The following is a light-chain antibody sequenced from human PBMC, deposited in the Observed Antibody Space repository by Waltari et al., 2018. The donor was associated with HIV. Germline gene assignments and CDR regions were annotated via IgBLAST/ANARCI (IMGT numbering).Light chain of an antibody. V-gene: IGLV2-23*02. CDR3: CSYAGSTTHV. CDR1: SIDVGSYNG. CDR2: EVN. J-gene: IGLJ1*01. Sequence: QSALTQPASVSGSPGQSITIPCTGTSIDVGSYNGVSWYQQHPGKVPKLMIYEVNKRPSGVSNRFSGSKSGNTASLTISGLQAEDEADYYCCSYAGSTTHVFGTGTKVTVL.